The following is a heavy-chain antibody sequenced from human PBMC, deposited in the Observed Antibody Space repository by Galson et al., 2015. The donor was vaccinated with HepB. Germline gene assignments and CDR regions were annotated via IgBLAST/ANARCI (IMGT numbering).Heavy chain of an antibody. V-gene: IGHV5-10-1*01. Sequence: QSGAEVKKPGESLRISCKGSGYSFTSYWINWVRQKPGKGLEWMLNINPSDSYTNYNPSFQGHVSISADKSINTAYLQWSSLQASDTAMYYCVATPQGYGMDVWGHGTTVTVSS. CDR3: VATPQGYGMDV. J-gene: IGHJ6*02. CDR1: GYSFTSYW. CDR2: INPSDSYT.